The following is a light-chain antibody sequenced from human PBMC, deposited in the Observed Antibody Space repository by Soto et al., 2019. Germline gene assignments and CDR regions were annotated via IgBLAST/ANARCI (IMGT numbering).Light chain of an antibody. CDR3: QQYDDWPRT. CDR1: QNIRNN. Sequence: EIVLTQSPATLSVSPGERGTLSCRASQNIRNNLAWYQERPGQAPRLLIYHASITANGIPGRFSGGGSGTEFNLTISSLQSGDFAVYYCQQYDDWPRTFGQGTKVEV. J-gene: IGKJ1*01. CDR2: HAS. V-gene: IGKV3-15*01.